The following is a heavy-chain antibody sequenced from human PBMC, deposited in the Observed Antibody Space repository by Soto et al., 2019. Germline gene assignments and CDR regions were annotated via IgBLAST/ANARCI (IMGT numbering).Heavy chain of an antibody. CDR1: GFTFSSYA. CDR3: AKQAGYSSDPFDY. V-gene: IGHV3-23*01. CDR2: ISGGGGTT. Sequence: SCAASGFTFSSYAMSWVRQTPGTGLEWVSGISGGGGTTYYAASVKGRFTISRDNSKNTLYLQINSLRAEDTAVYYCAKQAGYSSDPFDYWGQGTLVTVSS. J-gene: IGHJ4*02. D-gene: IGHD6-19*01.